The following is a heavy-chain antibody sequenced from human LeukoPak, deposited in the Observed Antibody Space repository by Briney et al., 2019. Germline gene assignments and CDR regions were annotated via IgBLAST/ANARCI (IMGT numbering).Heavy chain of an antibody. CDR2: INPNSGGT. CDR3: ASVWFGELRLYGMDV. J-gene: IGHJ6*02. Sequence: ASVKGFFKGPGYTFTGYYIHWGRQAPGQRPEWVGLINPNSGGTNYAQKFQGRVTMTTDTSISTGYMELSSLRFDDTAVYYCASVWFGELRLYGMDVWGQGTTVTVSS. CDR1: GYTFTGYY. V-gene: IGHV1-2*02. D-gene: IGHD3-10*01.